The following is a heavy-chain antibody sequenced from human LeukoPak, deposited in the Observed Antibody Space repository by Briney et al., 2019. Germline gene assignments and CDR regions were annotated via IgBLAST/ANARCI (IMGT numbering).Heavy chain of an antibody. J-gene: IGHJ4*02. D-gene: IGHD4-17*01. CDR3: ARDRDYAFDY. CDR1: GFTVSSNY. CDR2: IDSDTYGNTI. Sequence: PGGSLGLSCAASGFTVSSNYMSWVRQAPGKGLEWISYIDSDTYGNTIYYPHTVKGRFTVSRDNAKNSLYLQMDSLRDEDTAVYYCARDRDYAFDYWGQGTLVTVSS. V-gene: IGHV3-48*02.